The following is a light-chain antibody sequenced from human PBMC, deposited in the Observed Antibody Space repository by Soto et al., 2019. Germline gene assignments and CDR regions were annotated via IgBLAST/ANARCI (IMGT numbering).Light chain of an antibody. CDR1: SSDVGSYNL. Sequence: QSALTQPASVSGSPGQSITISCTGTSSDVGSYNLVSWYQQHPGKAPKLMIYEGSKRPSGVSNRISDSKSGNTSSLTISGLQAEAEADYSCCSYAGSSTWVFGGGTQVTVL. J-gene: IGLJ3*02. CDR3: CSYAGSSTWV. V-gene: IGLV2-23*01. CDR2: EGS.